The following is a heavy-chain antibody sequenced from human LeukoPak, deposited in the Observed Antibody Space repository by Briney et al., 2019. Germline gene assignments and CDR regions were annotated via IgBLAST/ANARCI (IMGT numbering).Heavy chain of an antibody. CDR2: IKQDGSEK. CDR1: GFTFSSYW. CDR3: ARDHYDILTGAPGAFDI. D-gene: IGHD3-9*01. Sequence: TGGSLRLSCAASGFTFSSYWMSWVRQAPGKGLEWVANIKQDGSEKYYVDSVKGRFTISRDNAKNSLYLQMNSLRAEDTAVYYCARDHYDILTGAPGAFDIWGQGTMVTVSS. V-gene: IGHV3-7*01. J-gene: IGHJ3*02.